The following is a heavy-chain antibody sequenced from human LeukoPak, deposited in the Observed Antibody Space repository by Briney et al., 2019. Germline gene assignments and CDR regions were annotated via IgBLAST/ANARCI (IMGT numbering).Heavy chain of an antibody. CDR2: ITGSGGTT. Sequence: SGGSLRLSCAGSGFTFSNYAMNWVRQAPGKGLEWVSYITGSGGTTYYADSVKGRFTISRDNSRSTLYLQMNSLRPDDTAIYYCAREGYYGSASPPSLYFDYWGQGTLVTVSS. V-gene: IGHV3-23*01. CDR3: AREGYYGSASPPSLYFDY. CDR1: GFTFSNYA. J-gene: IGHJ4*02. D-gene: IGHD3-10*01.